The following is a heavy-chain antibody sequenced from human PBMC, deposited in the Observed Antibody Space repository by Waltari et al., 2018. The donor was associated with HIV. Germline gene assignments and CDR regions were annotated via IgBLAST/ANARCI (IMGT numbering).Heavy chain of an antibody. J-gene: IGHJ5*02. CDR1: GDSITTTAYS. V-gene: IGHV4-39*01. D-gene: IGHD2-21*02. Sequence: QLQLQESGTGLVRPSETLSLTCTVSGDSITTTAYSWGWIRQSPGELLEWIWSISSTGHTYFDPFLKSRIILSVDTSRNQFSLTLRSVTAADTARYYCARQSWTAGNNHFDPWGQGILVTVSS. CDR3: ARQSWTAGNNHFDP. CDR2: ISSTGHT.